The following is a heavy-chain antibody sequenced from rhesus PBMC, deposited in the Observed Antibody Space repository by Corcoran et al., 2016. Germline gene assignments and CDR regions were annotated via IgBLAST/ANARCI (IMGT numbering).Heavy chain of an antibody. CDR2: INTGGGNT. D-gene: IGHD1-44*01. J-gene: IGHJ6*01. Sequence: EVQLVESGGGLVQPGGSLRLSCTGSGVTFSSHYMYWVRQAPGKGRKWVTAINTGGGNTWYTDSVKGRFTISKENAKNTLYLQMDSLRAEDTAVYYCAKDVGDYALDSWGQGVVVTVSS. V-gene: IGHV3-8*01. CDR1: GVTFSSHY. CDR3: AKDVGDYALDS.